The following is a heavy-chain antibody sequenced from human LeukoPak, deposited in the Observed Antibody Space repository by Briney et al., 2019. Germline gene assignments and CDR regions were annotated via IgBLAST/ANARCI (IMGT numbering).Heavy chain of an antibody. Sequence: PSETLSLTCTVSGGSISSGGYYWSWIRQPPGKGLEWIGYIYHSGSTYYNPSLKSRVTISVDTSKNQFSLKLSSVTAADTAVYYCARFSTGSGSYSARNAFDIWGQGTMVTVSS. D-gene: IGHD3-10*01. J-gene: IGHJ3*02. CDR1: GGSISSGGYY. V-gene: IGHV4-61*08. CDR3: ARFSTGSGSYSARNAFDI. CDR2: IYHSGST.